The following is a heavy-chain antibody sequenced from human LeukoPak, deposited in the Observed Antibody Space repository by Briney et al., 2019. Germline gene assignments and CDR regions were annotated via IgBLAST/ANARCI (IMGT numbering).Heavy chain of an antibody. Sequence: SSDPLSLLCTVCVVFINRYHWKWLRQPAGRGWEWLSCICKSGNTNYNPSLKSRVTISLGTSKNQFSLTLSQATAGGPAVFYWWRDAYSGSGSYSNRLATFDYWGQGSLVTVSS. D-gene: IGHD3-10*01. V-gene: IGHV4-4*07. CDR2: ICKSGNT. CDR1: VVFINRYH. J-gene: IGHJ4*02. CDR3: WRDAYSGSGSYSNRLATFDY.